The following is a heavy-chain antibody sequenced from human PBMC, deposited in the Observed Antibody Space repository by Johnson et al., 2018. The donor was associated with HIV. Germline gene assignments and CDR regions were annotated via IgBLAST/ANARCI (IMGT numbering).Heavy chain of an antibody. Sequence: QVQLVESGGGVVQPGRSLRLSCAASGFTFSSYWMSWVRQAPGKGLEWVAVISYDGSNKYYADSVKGRFTISRDNSKNTLYLQMNSLRAEDTAVYYCAKESAFDIWGQGTMVTVSS. CDR3: AKESAFDI. V-gene: IGHV3-30*18. J-gene: IGHJ3*02. CDR2: ISYDGSNK. CDR1: GFTFSSYW.